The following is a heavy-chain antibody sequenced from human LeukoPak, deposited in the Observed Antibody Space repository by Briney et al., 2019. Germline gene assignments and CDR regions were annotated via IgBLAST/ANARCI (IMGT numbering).Heavy chain of an antibody. Sequence: PGGSLRLSCEASGFTFSRSAMTWVRQTPGKGLDWVSSISSSGNTYYADSVKGRFTISRDNSKNMLYLQMNSLRAKDTAVYYCVKGRISEDGLDFWGQGTLVTVSS. V-gene: IGHV3-23*01. CDR1: GFTFSRSA. CDR2: ISSSGNT. J-gene: IGHJ4*02. CDR3: VKGRISEDGLDF. D-gene: IGHD6-13*01.